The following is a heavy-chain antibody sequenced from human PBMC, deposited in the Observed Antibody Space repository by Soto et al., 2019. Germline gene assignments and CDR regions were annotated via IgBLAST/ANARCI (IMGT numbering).Heavy chain of an antibody. J-gene: IGHJ6*02. CDR3: AKGGAIVAAGTRVYLYNAMDV. CDR1: GYTFTGYY. V-gene: IGHV1-2*02. D-gene: IGHD1-26*01. CDR2: INPNSGDT. Sequence: QVQLVQSGTEVKRPGDSVKVSCKASGYTFTGYYVHWVRQAPGQGLEWIGWINPNSGDTYLAQRFQGRDTMTTDTSIGTSYMELRGLTSDDTAEYYCAKGGAIVAAGTRVYLYNAMDVWGQGTTVSVSS.